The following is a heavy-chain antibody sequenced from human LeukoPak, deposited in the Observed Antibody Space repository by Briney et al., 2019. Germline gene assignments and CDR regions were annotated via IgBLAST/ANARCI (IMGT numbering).Heavy chain of an antibody. CDR3: ARGGGNFEY. CDR2: IKLDGSET. V-gene: IGHV3-7*01. Sequence: GRSLRLSCAASGFTFSSYGMHWVRQAPGKGLEWVANIKLDGSETYYVDSVKGRFTISRDNAKNSLYLQMNSLRAEDTAVYYCARGGGNFEYWGQGTLVTVSS. CDR1: GFTFSSYG. D-gene: IGHD2/OR15-2a*01. J-gene: IGHJ4*02.